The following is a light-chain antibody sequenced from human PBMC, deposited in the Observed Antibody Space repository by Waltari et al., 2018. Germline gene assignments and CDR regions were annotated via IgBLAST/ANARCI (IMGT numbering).Light chain of an antibody. V-gene: IGLV3-21*01. CDR1: NIEIKT. CDR2: YDN. CDR3: QVWDANTDPGV. J-gene: IGLJ1*01. Sequence: SYVLTQPPSVSVAPGETARITCWGNNIEIKTVHWYRQRPGQAPVVVISYDNDRAAGIPERFSGSNSGNTATLTISRVEAGDEADYYCQVWDANTDPGVFGTGTEVTVL.